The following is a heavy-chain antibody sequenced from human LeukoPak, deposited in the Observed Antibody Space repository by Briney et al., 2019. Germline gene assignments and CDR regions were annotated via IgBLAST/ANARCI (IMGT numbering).Heavy chain of an antibody. CDR2: IIPIFGTA. D-gene: IGHD3-16*01. J-gene: IGHJ4*02. CDR3: AREGAQSNYFDY. CDR1: GGTFSSYA. Sequence: GASVKVSCKASGGTFSSYAISWVRQAPGQGLKWWGGIIPIFGTANYAQKFQGRVTITTDESTSTAYMELSSLRSEDTAVYYCAREGAQSNYFDYWGQGTLVTVSS. V-gene: IGHV1-69*05.